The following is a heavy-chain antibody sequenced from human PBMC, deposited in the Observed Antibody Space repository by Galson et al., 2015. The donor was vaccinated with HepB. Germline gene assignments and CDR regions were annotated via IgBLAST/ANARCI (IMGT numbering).Heavy chain of an antibody. D-gene: IGHD1-26*01. CDR3: ARAGGEWEPLDF. Sequence: SVKVSCKASGYSFSTNGIAWVRRAPGQGLAWVGWTSAYSGNTKYAENFQDRVVLTAETSTTTAYMELRSLGFDDTALYYCARAGGEWEPLDFWGQETLVSVSA. J-gene: IGHJ4*02. CDR2: TSAYSGNT. CDR1: GYSFSTNG. V-gene: IGHV1-18*01.